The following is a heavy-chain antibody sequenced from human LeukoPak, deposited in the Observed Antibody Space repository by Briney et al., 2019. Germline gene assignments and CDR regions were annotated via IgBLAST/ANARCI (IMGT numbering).Heavy chain of an antibody. CDR3: ARGLRYYYDSSGYYTHFDY. V-gene: IGHV4-39*01. D-gene: IGHD3-22*01. Sequence: SETLSLTCTVSGGSISSSSYYWGWIRQPRGKGLERIGSIYYSGSTYYNPSLKSRVTISVDTSKNQFSLKLSSVTAADTAVCYCARGLRYYYDSSGYYTHFDYWGQGTLVTVSS. CDR2: IYYSGST. J-gene: IGHJ4*02. CDR1: GGSISSSSYY.